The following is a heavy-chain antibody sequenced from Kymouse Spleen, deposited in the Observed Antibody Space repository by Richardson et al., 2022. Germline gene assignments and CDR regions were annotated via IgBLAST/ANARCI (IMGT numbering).Heavy chain of an antibody. CDR1: GGSISSSSYY. CDR3: ARQGQQLQGDY. V-gene: IGHV4-39*01. Sequence: QLQLQESGPGLVKPSETLSLTCTVSGGSISSSSYYWGWIRQPPGKGLEWIGSIYYSGSTYYNPSLKSRVTISVDTSKNQFSLKLSSVTAADTAVYYCARQGQQLQGDYWGQGTLVTVSS. CDR2: IYYSGST. D-gene: IGHD6-13*01. J-gene: IGHJ4*02.